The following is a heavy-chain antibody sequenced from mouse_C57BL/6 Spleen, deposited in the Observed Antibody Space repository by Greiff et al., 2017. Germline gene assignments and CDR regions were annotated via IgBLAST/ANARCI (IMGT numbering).Heavy chain of an antibody. CDR3: ARGWDSNYNYAMDY. J-gene: IGHJ4*01. D-gene: IGHD2-5*01. Sequence: QVQLQQPGAELVKPGASVKLSCKASGYTFTSYWMHWVKQRPGRGLEWIGRIDPNSGGNKYNEKFKSKATLTVDKPSSTAYMQLSSLTSEDSAVYYCARGWDSNYNYAMDYWGQGTSVTVSS. V-gene: IGHV1-72*01. CDR2: IDPNSGGN. CDR1: GYTFTSYW.